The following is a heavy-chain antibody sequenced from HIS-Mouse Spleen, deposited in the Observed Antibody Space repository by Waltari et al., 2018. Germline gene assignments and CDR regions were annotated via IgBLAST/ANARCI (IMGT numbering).Heavy chain of an antibody. CDR1: GFSLSTSGMC. J-gene: IGHJ4*02. D-gene: IGHD6-19*01. CDR3: ARIAEGYTSGWYAFDY. V-gene: IGHV2-70*15. Sequence: QVTLRESGPALVKPTQTLTLTCTFSGFSLSTSGMCVSWIRQPPGKALEWLARIDWQDVKYYSTSLKTRLTISRDTSKNQVFLTMTNMEPLDTATYSCARIAEGYTSGWYAFDYWGQGTLVTVSS. CDR2: IDWQDVK.